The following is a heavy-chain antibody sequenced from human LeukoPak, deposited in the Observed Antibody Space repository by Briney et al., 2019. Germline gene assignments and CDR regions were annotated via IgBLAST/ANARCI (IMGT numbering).Heavy chain of an antibody. V-gene: IGHV3-30*02. CDR3: ASMLVAGDFDY. J-gene: IGHJ4*02. D-gene: IGHD6-19*01. CDR2: IRYDGSNE. Sequence: PGGSLRLSCAASGFTFSNYSLHWVRQAPGKGREWVAFIRYDGSNEYYANSAKGRFTISRDNSKNTLYLQMNSLRPEDTAVYYCASMLVAGDFDYWGQGTLVTVSS. CDR1: GFTFSNYS.